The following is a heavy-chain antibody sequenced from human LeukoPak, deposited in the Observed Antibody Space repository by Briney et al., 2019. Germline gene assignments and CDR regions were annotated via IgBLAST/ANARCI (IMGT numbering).Heavy chain of an antibody. CDR2: IYYSGST. CDR3: AREDSRDGYYFDY. V-gene: IGHV4-31*03. CDR1: GGSISSGGYY. D-gene: IGHD4-4*01. J-gene: IGHJ4*02. Sequence: SETLSLTCTVSGGSISSGGYYWSWIRQHPGKGLEWIGYIYYSGSTYYNPSLKSRVTISVDTSKNQFSLKLSSVTAADTAVYYCAREDSRDGYYFDYWGQGTLVTVSS.